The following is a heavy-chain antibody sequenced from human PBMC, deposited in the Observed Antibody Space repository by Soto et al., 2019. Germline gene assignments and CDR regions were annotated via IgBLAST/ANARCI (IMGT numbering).Heavy chain of an antibody. J-gene: IGHJ4*02. D-gene: IGHD3-9*01. V-gene: IGHV3-23*01. Sequence: EVQLLESGGDLVQPGGSLRLSCVGSGFSFNTYGMSWVRQAPGQGLEWVSAIKSDGSTTYYAASVKDRFTISRDNSKNKLYLQLNSLRAEDTAVYYCAPLGLMTFSHEHSFNHWGRGTMVTVSS. CDR2: IKSDGSTT. CDR1: GFSFNTYG. CDR3: APLGLMTFSHEHSFNH.